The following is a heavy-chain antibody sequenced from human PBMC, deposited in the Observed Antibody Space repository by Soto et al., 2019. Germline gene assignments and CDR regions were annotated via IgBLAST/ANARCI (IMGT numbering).Heavy chain of an antibody. Sequence: SETLSLTCTVSGGSISSYYWSWIRQPPGKGLEWIGYIFYSGSTNYNPSLKSRVTISVDTSKNQFSLKLSSVTAADTAVYYCARRYGGAFDIWGQGTMATVSS. CDR2: IFYSGST. CDR1: GGSISSYY. J-gene: IGHJ3*02. D-gene: IGHD4-17*01. V-gene: IGHV4-59*08. CDR3: ARRYGGAFDI.